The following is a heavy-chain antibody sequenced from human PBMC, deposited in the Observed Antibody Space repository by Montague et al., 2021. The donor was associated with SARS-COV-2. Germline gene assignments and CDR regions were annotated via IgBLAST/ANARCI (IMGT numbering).Heavy chain of an antibody. J-gene: IGHJ6*02. CDR3: ARINSDPLDYYYYGMDV. V-gene: IGHV2-70*01. CDR2: IDWDDDK. D-gene: IGHD1-1*01. Sequence: PALVKPTQTLTLTCTFSGFSLSTSGMCVSWIRQPPEKALEWLALIDWDDDKYYSTSLKTRLTISKDTSKNQVVLTMTNMDPVDTATYYCARINSDPLDYYYYGMDVWGQGTTVTVSS. CDR1: GFSLSTSGMC.